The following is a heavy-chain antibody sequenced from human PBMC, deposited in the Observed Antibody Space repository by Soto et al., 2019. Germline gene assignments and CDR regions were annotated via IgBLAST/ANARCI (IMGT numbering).Heavy chain of an antibody. CDR1: GGSISSGGYY. CDR3: ARVCGGDCHYGMDV. CDR2: IYYSGST. Sequence: QVQLQESGPGLVKPSQTLSLTCTVSGGSISSGGYYWSWIRQPPGKGLEWIGYIYYSGSTYYNPSLKSRVPISVDTSKNQFSLKLSSVTAADTAVYYCARVCGGDCHYGMDVWGQGTTVTVSS. D-gene: IGHD2-21*02. V-gene: IGHV4-31*03. J-gene: IGHJ6*02.